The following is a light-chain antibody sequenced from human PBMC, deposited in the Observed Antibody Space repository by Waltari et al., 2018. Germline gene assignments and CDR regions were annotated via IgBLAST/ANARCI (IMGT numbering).Light chain of an antibody. J-gene: IGKJ3*01. CDR3: QQFINYPLT. Sequence: AIQLTQSPSSLSASVGHSITITCRASQDIARALAWYGQKPGKAPQLLIYDASTLESGVPSRFSGSGSGTDFTLSISGLQPEDFATYYCQQFINYPLTFGPGTTVDIK. V-gene: IGKV1D-13*01. CDR1: QDIARA. CDR2: DAS.